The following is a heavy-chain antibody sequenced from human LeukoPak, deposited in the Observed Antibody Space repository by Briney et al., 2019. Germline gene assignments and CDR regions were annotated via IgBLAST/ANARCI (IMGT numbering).Heavy chain of an antibody. CDR1: GFTFSSYG. V-gene: IGHV3-30*18. J-gene: IGHJ4*02. D-gene: IGHD2-15*01. CDR2: ISYDGSNK. Sequence: GGSLRLSCAASGFTFSSYGMHWVRQAPGKGPEWVAVISYDGSNKYYADSVKGRFTISRDNSKNRLYLQMNSLRAEDTAVYYCAKGGDCSGGSCYYFDYWGQGTLVTVSS. CDR3: AKGGDCSGGSCYYFDY.